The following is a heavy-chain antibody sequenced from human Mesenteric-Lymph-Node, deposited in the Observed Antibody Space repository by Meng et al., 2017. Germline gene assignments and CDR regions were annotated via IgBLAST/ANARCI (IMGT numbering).Heavy chain of an antibody. D-gene: IGHD6-13*01. CDR1: EYW. CDR2: IYPGDSDI. J-gene: IGHJ5*02. Sequence: GESLKISCKGSEYWIDWVRQIPGKGLEWMGIIYPGDSDIMWSPSFQGQATISPNTSITTACLQWSSLKASDTAMYYCARLIGSSSWYWFDPWGQGTLVTVSS. V-gene: IGHV5-51*01. CDR3: ARLIGSSSWYWFDP.